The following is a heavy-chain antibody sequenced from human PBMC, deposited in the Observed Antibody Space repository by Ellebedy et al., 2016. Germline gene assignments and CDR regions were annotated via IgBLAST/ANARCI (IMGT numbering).Heavy chain of an antibody. V-gene: IGHV4-34*01. Sequence: SQTLSLTCAVYGGSFSGYYWSWIRQPPGKGLEWIGEINHSGSTNYNPSLKSRVTISVDTSKNQFSLKLSSVTAADTAVYYCARAALWELTGWFDPWGQGTLVTVSS. CDR2: INHSGST. J-gene: IGHJ5*02. CDR1: GGSFSGYY. CDR3: ARAALWELTGWFDP. D-gene: IGHD1-26*01.